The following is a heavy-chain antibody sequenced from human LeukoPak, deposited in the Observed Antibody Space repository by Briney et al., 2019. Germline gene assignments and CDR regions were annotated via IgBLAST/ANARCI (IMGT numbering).Heavy chain of an antibody. CDR1: GGSFSGYY. CDR2: INHSGST. CDR3: ARVAYYDSSGYGY. J-gene: IGHJ4*02. D-gene: IGHD3-22*01. Sequence: SETLSLTCAVYGGSFSGYYWSWIRQPPGKGLEWIGEINHSGSTNYNPSLKSRVTISVDTSKNQFSLKLSSVTAADTAVYYCARVAYYDSSGYGYWGQGTLVTVSS. V-gene: IGHV4-34*01.